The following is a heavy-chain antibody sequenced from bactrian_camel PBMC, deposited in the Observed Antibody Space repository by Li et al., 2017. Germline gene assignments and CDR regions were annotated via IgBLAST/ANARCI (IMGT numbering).Heavy chain of an antibody. CDR2: IDYDGTI. V-gene: IGHV3S55*01. CDR1: GVADDPYA. CDR3: AAGPLMIACTYDY. J-gene: IGHJ4*01. Sequence: HVQLVESGGGSVQAGGSLRLSCAISGVADDPYALGWFRQCPAMGHEGIAFIDYDGTITYANSVKGRFTVSRDNAENNVHLQMNSLKSEDTAMYYCAAGPLMIACTYDYWGQGTQVTVS.